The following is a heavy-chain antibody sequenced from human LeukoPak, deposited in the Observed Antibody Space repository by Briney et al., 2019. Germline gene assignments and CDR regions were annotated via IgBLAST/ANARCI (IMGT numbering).Heavy chain of an antibody. CDR3: ARDSSSSWYFAFDI. Sequence: GGSLRLSCAASGFTVSSNYMSWVRQAPGKGLEWVSVIYSGGSTYYAGSLKGRFTISRDNSKNTLYLQMNSLRAEDTAVYYCARDSSSSWYFAFDIWGQGTMVTVSS. J-gene: IGHJ3*02. CDR2: IYSGGST. D-gene: IGHD6-13*01. CDR1: GFTVSSNY. V-gene: IGHV3-53*01.